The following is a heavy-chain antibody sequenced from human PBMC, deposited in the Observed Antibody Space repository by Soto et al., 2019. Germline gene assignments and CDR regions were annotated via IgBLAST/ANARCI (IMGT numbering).Heavy chain of an antibody. CDR1: GFAFSNYG. J-gene: IGHJ4*02. Sequence: QVQLVESGGGVVQPGRSLRLSCAASGFAFSNYGMHWVRQTPGKGLEWVALIWYDGSNKYYADSVKGRFTISRDNSNNTLYLQMHSLRGEDTAVYFCAVSPPGVAGRYYFDYWGQGTLVTVSS. D-gene: IGHD6-6*01. CDR2: IWYDGSNK. CDR3: AVSPPGVAGRYYFDY. V-gene: IGHV3-33*01.